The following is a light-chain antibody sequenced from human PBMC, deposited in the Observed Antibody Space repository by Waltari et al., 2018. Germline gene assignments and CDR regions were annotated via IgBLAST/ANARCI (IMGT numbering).Light chain of an antibody. Sequence: DILMTQSPSSVSASVGDRVTITCRASQDVRRWLAWYQQKPGKAPNLLIYAASSLQSGVPSRFSGSGSGTHFTLTISSLQPEDFATYYCQQGEASPYTFGQGTKLEIK. CDR3: QQGEASPYT. J-gene: IGKJ2*01. V-gene: IGKV1-12*01. CDR1: QDVRRW. CDR2: AAS.